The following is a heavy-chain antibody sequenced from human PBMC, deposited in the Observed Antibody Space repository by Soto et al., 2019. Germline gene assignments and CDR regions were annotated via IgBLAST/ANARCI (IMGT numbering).Heavy chain of an antibody. V-gene: IGHV3-74*01. Sequence: PGGSLRLSCAASGFTFGNYWMHWVRQAPGEGLMWVSRINTDGSRTTYADSVKGRFAISRDNAKNTVYLQMNSLRAEDTAVYYCARVKSGSYDWFDPWGQGTLVTVSS. D-gene: IGHD3-10*01. CDR3: ARVKSGSYDWFDP. CDR1: GFTFGNYW. CDR2: INTDGSRT. J-gene: IGHJ5*02.